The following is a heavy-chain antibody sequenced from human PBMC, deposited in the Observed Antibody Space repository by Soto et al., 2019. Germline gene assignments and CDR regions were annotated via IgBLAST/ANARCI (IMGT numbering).Heavy chain of an antibody. CDR3: ARLDGASPDALDF. Sequence: EVQLVQSGAEVKKPGESLKISCKGSGYNFNTFWISWLRQMPGKGLEWMGRIDPSDSYSDYSPSFKGHVSISSDKSVNTAYLAWSSLKASDTAIYYCARLDGASPDALDFWGQGTMVTVSS. CDR1: GYNFNTFW. V-gene: IGHV5-10-1*03. D-gene: IGHD2-2*01. CDR2: IDPSDSYS. J-gene: IGHJ3*01.